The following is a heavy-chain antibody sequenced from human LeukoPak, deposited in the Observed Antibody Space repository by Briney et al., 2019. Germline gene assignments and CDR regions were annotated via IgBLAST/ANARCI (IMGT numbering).Heavy chain of an antibody. CDR3: ARAKYQQLLVAY. CDR1: GYTLTGYY. J-gene: IGHJ4*02. Sequence: ASVKVSCKASGYTLTGYYMHWVRRAPGQGLEWMGWINPNSGGTNYAQKFQGKVSMTRDTSISTTYMELSRMTANDAAVDDCARAKYQQLLVAYWRQGTRVPVS. V-gene: IGHV1-2*02. CDR2: INPNSGGT. D-gene: IGHD2-2*01.